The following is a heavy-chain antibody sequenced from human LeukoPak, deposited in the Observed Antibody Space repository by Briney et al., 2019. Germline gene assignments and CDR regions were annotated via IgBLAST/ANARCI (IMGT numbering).Heavy chain of an antibody. CDR3: ARGVGPVAGRLDY. CDR1: GFTFSGSA. V-gene: IGHV3-73*01. CDR2: IRSKANSYAT. J-gene: IGHJ4*02. Sequence: GGSLRLSCAASGFTFSGSAMHWVRQASGKGLEWVGRIRSKANSYATAYAASVKGRFTISRDDSKNTAYLQMNSLKTEDTAVYYCARGVGPVAGRLDYWGRGTLVTVSS. D-gene: IGHD6-19*01.